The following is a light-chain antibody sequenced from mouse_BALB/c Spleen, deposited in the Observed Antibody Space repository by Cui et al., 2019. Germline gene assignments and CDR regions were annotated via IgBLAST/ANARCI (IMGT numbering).Light chain of an antibody. J-gene: IGKJ5*01. CDR3: HQWSSYPLT. CDR2: STS. V-gene: IGKV4-79*01. CDR1: SSVSSSY. Sequence: LTQSPPATSACSGEKVTLTCSASSSVSSSYLYWYQQKPGPSPKLWIYSTSNLASGVPARFSGSGSGTSYSLTISSMEAEDAASYFCHQWSSYPLTFGAGTKLELK.